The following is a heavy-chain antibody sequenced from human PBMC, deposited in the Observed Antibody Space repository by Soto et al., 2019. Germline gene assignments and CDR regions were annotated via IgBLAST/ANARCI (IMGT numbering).Heavy chain of an antibody. Sequence: QVQLVESGGGVVQPGRSLRLSCAASGFTFSSYGMHWVRQAPGKGLEWVAVIWYDGSNKYYADSVKGRFTISRDNSKNTLYLQMNSLRAEDTAVYYCARDGGFGVGAFDIWGQGTMVTVSS. D-gene: IGHD3-10*01. J-gene: IGHJ3*02. CDR2: IWYDGSNK. CDR1: GFTFSSYG. CDR3: ARDGGFGVGAFDI. V-gene: IGHV3-33*01.